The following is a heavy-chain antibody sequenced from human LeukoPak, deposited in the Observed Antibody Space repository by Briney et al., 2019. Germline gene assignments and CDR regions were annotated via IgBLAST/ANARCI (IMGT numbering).Heavy chain of an antibody. J-gene: IGHJ4*02. CDR2: INPNGGST. CDR3: ARSLGGYNDYVVNDPYEF. D-gene: IGHD5-12*01. V-gene: IGHV3-64*01. Sequence: PGGSLRLSCAGSGFTFSIYSMHWVRQAPGRGLEDVSAINPNGGSTYYANSVKCRFTISRDNSKNTLYLQMGSLSAEDMAMYYCARSLGGYNDYVVNDPYEFWGQGTLVTVSS. CDR1: GFTFSIYS.